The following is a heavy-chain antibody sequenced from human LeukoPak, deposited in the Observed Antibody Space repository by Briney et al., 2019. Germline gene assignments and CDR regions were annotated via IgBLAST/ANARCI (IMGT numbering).Heavy chain of an antibody. J-gene: IGHJ4*02. V-gene: IGHV4-34*01. CDR2: INHSGST. D-gene: IGHD3-3*01. CDR3: ATRRFDFWSGYSLAFDY. Sequence: SETLSLTCAVYGGSFSGYYWSWIRQPPGKGLEWIGEINHSGSTNYNPSLKSRVTISVDTSKNQFSLKLSSVTAADTAVCYCATRRFDFWSGYSLAFDYWGQGTLVTVSS. CDR1: GGSFSGYY.